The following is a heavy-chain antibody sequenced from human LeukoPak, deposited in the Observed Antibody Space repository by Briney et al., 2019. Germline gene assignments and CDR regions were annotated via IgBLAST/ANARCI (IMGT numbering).Heavy chain of an antibody. CDR3: ARVPPRLPSASRAMVRGVAGNWFDP. V-gene: IGHV4-34*01. Sequence: PSETLSLTCAVYGGSFSGYYWSWIRQPPGKGLEWIGEINHSGSTNYNPSLKSRVTISVDTSKNQFSLKLSSVTAADTAVYYCARVPPRLPSASRAMVRGVAGNWFDPWGQGTLATVSS. J-gene: IGHJ5*02. CDR2: INHSGST. CDR1: GGSFSGYY. D-gene: IGHD3-10*01.